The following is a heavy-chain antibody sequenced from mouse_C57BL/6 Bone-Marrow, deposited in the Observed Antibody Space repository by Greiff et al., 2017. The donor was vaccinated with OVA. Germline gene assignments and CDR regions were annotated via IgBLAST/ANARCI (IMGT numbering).Heavy chain of an antibody. CDR3: ARHQGLLRDYYAMDY. J-gene: IGHJ4*01. Sequence: EVKLQESGGGLVQPGGSLKLSCAASGFTFSDYYMYWVRQTPEKRLEWVAYISNGGGSTYYPDTVKGRFTISRDNAKNTLYLQMSRLKSEDTAMYYCARHQGLLRDYYAMDYWGQGTSVTVSS. CDR2: ISNGGGST. V-gene: IGHV5-12*01. CDR1: GFTFSDYY. D-gene: IGHD1-1*01.